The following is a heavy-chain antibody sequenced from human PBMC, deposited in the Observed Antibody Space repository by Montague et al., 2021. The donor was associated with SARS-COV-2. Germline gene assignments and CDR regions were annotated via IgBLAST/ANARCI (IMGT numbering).Heavy chain of an antibody. CDR2: INHSGRT. D-gene: IGHD3-10*01. V-gene: IGHV4-34*01. J-gene: IGHJ6*02. CDR1: GVSFSGYY. Sequence: SETLSLTCAVYGVSFSGYYWSWIRQAPGKGLEWIGEINHSGRTNXNPSLKSRVTISVDTSTNQFSLNLNSVTAADTAVYFCGLGRGFAVGNHYYYSYGLDVWGQGTTVTVSS. CDR3: GLGRGFAVGNHYYYSYGLDV.